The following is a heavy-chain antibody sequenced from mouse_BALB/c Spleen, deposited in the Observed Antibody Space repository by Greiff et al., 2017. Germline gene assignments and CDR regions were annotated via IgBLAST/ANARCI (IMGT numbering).Heavy chain of an antibody. CDR1: GFTFNTYA. CDR3: VREGIYDGPFDY. D-gene: IGHD2-3*01. Sequence: EVQRVESGGGLVQPKGSLKLSCAASGFTFNTYAMNWVRQAPGKGLEWVARIRSKSNNYATYYADSVKDRFTISRDDSQSMLYLQMNNLKTEDTAMYYCVREGIYDGPFDYGGQGTTLTVSS. J-gene: IGHJ2*01. CDR2: IRSKSNNYAT. V-gene: IGHV10-1*02.